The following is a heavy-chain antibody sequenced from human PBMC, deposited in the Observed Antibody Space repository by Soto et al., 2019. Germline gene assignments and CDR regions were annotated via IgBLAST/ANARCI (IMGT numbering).Heavy chain of an antibody. Sequence: EVQLVESGGGLVKPGGSLRLSCAASGFTFSSYSMNWVRQAPGKGLEWVSSISSSSSYIYYADSVKGRFTISRDNAKNARYRQMNSLRAEDTAVYYCARGGDDYVWGSYRSSAGVYFDYWGQGTLVTVSS. CDR2: ISSSSSYI. J-gene: IGHJ4*02. D-gene: IGHD3-16*02. CDR3: ARGGDDYVWGSYRSSAGVYFDY. V-gene: IGHV3-21*01. CDR1: GFTFSSYS.